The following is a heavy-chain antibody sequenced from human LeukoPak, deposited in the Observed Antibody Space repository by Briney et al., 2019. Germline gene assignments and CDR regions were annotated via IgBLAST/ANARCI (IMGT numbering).Heavy chain of an antibody. CDR2: VYSSGST. J-gene: IGHJ4*02. CDR1: GFTFSSYA. CDR3: ARRRDSTGPFDY. Sequence: PGGSLRLSCAASGFTFSSYAMSWVRQTPEKGLEWVSVVYSSGSTYYADSVKGRFVISRDNSKNTLFLQMNSLRAEDTAVYYCARRRDSTGPFDYWGQGTLVTVSS. D-gene: IGHD2-2*01. V-gene: IGHV3-66*01.